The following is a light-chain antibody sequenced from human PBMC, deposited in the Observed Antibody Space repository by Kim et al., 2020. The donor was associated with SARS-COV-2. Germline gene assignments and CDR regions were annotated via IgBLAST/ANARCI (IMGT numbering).Light chain of an antibody. CDR1: QSVSSS. V-gene: IGKV3-11*01. CDR2: DAS. CDR3: QQRSNWPT. Sequence: PGDRATLSCRASQSVSSSLGWYQQKPGQAPRLLIYDASNRATGIPARFSGSGSGTDFTLTISSLEPEDFAVYYCQQRSNWPTFGQGTRLEIK. J-gene: IGKJ5*01.